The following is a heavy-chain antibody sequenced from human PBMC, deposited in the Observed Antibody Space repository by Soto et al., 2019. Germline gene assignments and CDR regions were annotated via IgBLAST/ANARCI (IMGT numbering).Heavy chain of an antibody. CDR2: TYHRGST. Sequence: LSLTCSVSGVSISSYFWIWIRQPPGRGLEWIGYTYHRGSTNYSPSLRSRVAISLDTSENQFSLKVSSVTAADTAVYYCARIGGYHGPLDYWGQGTPVTVSS. CDR3: ARIGGYHGPLDY. CDR1: GVSISSYF. J-gene: IGHJ4*02. D-gene: IGHD3-16*02. V-gene: IGHV4-59*01.